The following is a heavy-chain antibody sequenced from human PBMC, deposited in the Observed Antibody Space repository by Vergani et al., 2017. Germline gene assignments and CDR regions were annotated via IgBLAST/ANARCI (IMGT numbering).Heavy chain of an antibody. CDR2: ISWDGGST. V-gene: IGHV3-43D*04. CDR3: AKEKSSSGPFDY. Sequence: EVQLVESGGGFVPPGGSLRLSCAASGFTFINAWMTWVRQAPGKGLEWVSLISWDGGSTYYADSVKGRFTISRDNSKNSLYLQMNRLRAEDTALYYCAKEKSSSGPFDYWGQGTLVTVSS. CDR1: GFTFINAW. J-gene: IGHJ4*02. D-gene: IGHD6-19*01.